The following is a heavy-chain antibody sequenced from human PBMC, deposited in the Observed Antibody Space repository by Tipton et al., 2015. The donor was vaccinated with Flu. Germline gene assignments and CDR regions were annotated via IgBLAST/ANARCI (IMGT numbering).Heavy chain of an antibody. V-gene: IGHV3-21*01. CDR1: GFTFSSHS. CDR2: IDTTSGYI. Sequence: SLRLSCAVSGFTFSSHSMSWVRQAPGKGLEWVSSIDTTSGYIYYADSIKGRFTISRDNAKNSLYLQMNSLRAEDTAVYYCARSTGDVCCDVDHWGQGTLVTVSA. D-gene: IGHD2-8*02. CDR3: ARSTGDVCCDVDH. J-gene: IGHJ4*02.